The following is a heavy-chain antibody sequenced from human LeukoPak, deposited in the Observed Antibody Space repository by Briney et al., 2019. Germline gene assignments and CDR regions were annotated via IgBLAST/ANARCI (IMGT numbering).Heavy chain of an antibody. CDR1: GGSFSGYY. J-gene: IGHJ4*02. CDR2: INHSGST. CDR3: ARSFDY. V-gene: IGHV4-34*01. Sequence: SETLSLTCAVYGGSFSGYYWSWIRQPPGKGLEWIGEINHSGSTNYNPPLKSRVTISVDTSKNQFSLKLSSVTAADTAVYYCARSFDYWGQGTLVTVSS.